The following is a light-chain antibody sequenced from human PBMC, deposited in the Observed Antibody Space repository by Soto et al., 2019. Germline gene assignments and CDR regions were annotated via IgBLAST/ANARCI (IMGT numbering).Light chain of an antibody. Sequence: DIQMTQSPSTLSASVGDRVTITCRASQSISSWLAWYQQKPGKAPKLLIYKASGLESGVPSRFGGSGSGTEFTLTISSLQPDDFATYYCQQYDSYPWTLGQGTKVDIK. J-gene: IGKJ1*01. CDR1: QSISSW. CDR2: KAS. CDR3: QQYDSYPWT. V-gene: IGKV1-5*03.